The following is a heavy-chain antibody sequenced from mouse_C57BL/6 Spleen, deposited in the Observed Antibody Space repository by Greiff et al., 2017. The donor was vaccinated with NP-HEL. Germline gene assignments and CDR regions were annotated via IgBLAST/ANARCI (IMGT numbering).Heavy chain of an antibody. V-gene: IGHV1-82*01. CDR3: ARAPFTTVVEWYFDV. Sequence: QVQLQQSGPELVKPGASVKISCKASGYAFSSSWMNWVKQRPGKGLEWIGRIYPGDGDTNYNGKFKGKATLTADKSSSTAYMQLSSLTSEDSAVYFCARAPFTTVVEWYFDVWGTGTTVTVSS. CDR2: IYPGDGDT. D-gene: IGHD1-1*01. J-gene: IGHJ1*03. CDR1: GYAFSSSW.